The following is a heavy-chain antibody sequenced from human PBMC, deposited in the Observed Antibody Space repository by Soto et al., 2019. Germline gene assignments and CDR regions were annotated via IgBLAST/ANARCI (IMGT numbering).Heavy chain of an antibody. V-gene: IGHV1-3*01. CDR3: AKSRSLDY. Sequence: QVQLVQSGAEVKKPGASVRVSCKASGYTFISYPIHWVRQAPGQRLECMGWINPANGDTRYSQNFQGRVTITRDTSATTAYMDLNSLTSEDTAVYYCAKSRSLDYWGQGTPITVSS. CDR2: INPANGDT. D-gene: IGHD3-10*01. J-gene: IGHJ4*02. CDR1: GYTFISYP.